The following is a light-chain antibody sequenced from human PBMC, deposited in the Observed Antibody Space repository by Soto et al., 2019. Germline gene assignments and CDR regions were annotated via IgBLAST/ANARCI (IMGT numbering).Light chain of an antibody. CDR3: AAWDDSLNARV. CDR1: SSNIGMNT. V-gene: IGLV1-44*01. CDR2: SNN. Sequence: QAVLTQAPSVSGTPGQRVTIPWSGSSSNIGMNTVNWYQQLPGTAPQLLIYSNNQRPSGVPDRVSGSTSGTSASLAISGLQSEDEADYYCAAWDDSLNARVFGGGTKVTVL. J-gene: IGLJ3*02.